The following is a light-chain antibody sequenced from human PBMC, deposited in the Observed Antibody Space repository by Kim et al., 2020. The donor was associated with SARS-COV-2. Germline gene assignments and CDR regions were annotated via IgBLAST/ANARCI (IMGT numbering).Light chain of an antibody. CDR1: QSTSTH. J-gene: IGKJ4*01. V-gene: IGKV1-39*01. CDR2: LAS. Sequence: IVPLTCRPNQSTSTHLNWYQPKPGAAPNLLFYLASNLQGAAPSRFSGSGSGTDSSLTVSNLQPGDFATYFCQQSCNVPLSFGGGAKVDIK. CDR3: QQSCNVPLS.